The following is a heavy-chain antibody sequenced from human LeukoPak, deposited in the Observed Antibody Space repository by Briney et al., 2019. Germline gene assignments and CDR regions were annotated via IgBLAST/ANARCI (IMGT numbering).Heavy chain of an antibody. D-gene: IGHD6-19*01. V-gene: IGHV4-4*07. CDR3: ARDLDSSGWCNFDY. CDR1: GGSISSYY. J-gene: IGHJ4*02. Sequence: SETLSLTCTVSGGSISSYYWSWIRQPAGKGLEWIGRIYTSGSTNYNPSLKSRVTMSVDTSKSQFSLKLRSVTAADTAVYYCARDLDSSGWCNFDYWGQGTLVTVSS. CDR2: IYTSGST.